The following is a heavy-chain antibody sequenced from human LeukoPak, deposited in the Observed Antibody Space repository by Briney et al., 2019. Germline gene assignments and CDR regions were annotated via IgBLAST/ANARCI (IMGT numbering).Heavy chain of an antibody. V-gene: IGHV3-15*01. Sequence: GVSLRLSCVSSGFTIGTAWMSWVHQAPGKGLEWLGHIKSEGEGATTDYAAPAKGRFAISRDDSKNMIYLQMSSLKIDDTAIYYCIAHFPYFYGFDVWGKGTTVTVSS. D-gene: IGHD3-3*02. J-gene: IGHJ6*04. CDR3: IAHFPYFYGFDV. CDR1: GFTIGTAW. CDR2: IKSEGEGATT.